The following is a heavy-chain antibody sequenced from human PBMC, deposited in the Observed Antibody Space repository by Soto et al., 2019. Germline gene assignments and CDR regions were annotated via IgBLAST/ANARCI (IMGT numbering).Heavy chain of an antibody. J-gene: IGHJ4*02. D-gene: IGHD6-13*01. CDR1: VCPFSTDA. V-gene: IGHV1-69*06. CDR2: CIPMFGTP. Sequence: QVQLVQSGAEVRKPGSSVKFSCKASVCPFSTDAISWVRQAPGQGLEWMGGCIPMFGTPNYAQKFQGKVTIAADKSTSTVYMELSSLRSEDTAVYFGARGIRYSRGCDFDYWGQGTLVTVSS. CDR3: ARGIRYSRGCDFDY.